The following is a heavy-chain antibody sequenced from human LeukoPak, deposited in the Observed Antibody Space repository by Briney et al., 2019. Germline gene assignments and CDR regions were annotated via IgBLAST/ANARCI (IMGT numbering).Heavy chain of an antibody. CDR1: GGTFSSYA. D-gene: IGHD6-19*01. J-gene: IGHJ1*01. V-gene: IGHV1-69*13. CDR3: ARDNGYSSGWYLMGYFQH. Sequence: ASVKVSCKASGGTFSSYAISRVRQAPGQGLEWMGGIIPIFGTANYAQKFQGRVTITADESTSTAYMELSSLRSEDTAVYYCARDNGYSSGWYLMGYFQHWGQGTLVTVSS. CDR2: IIPIFGTA.